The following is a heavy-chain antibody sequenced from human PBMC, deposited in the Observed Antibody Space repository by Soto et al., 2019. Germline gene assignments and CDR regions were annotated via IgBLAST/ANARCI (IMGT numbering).Heavy chain of an antibody. Sequence: QVQLVESGGGVVQPGRSLRLSCAASGFTFSSFSLHWVRQAPGKGLEWLALISYDGTNKHNADSVKGRFAISRDNSKNTLYLQLNSLRPEDTAVYYCARTTTVAGTPEFDYWGQGTLVTVSS. CDR3: ARTTTVAGTPEFDY. D-gene: IGHD6-19*01. CDR1: GFTFSSFS. J-gene: IGHJ4*02. CDR2: ISYDGTNK. V-gene: IGHV3-30*09.